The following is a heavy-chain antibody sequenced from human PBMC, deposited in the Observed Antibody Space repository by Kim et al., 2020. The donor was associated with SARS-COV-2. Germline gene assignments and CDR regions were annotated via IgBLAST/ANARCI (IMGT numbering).Heavy chain of an antibody. J-gene: IGHJ6*02. CDR3: ATSGSGSYYYYGMDV. Sequence: ADSVKGRFTLSRDNSKNTLYLQMNSLGAEDTAVYYCATSGSGSYYYYGMDVWGQGTTVTVSS. V-gene: IGHV3-30*02. D-gene: IGHD3-10*01.